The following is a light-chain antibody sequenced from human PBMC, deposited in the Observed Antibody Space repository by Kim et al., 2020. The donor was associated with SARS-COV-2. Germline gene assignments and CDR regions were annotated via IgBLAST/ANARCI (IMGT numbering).Light chain of an antibody. CDR1: QGISSY. Sequence: AIRMTQSPSSFSASTGDRVTITCRASQGISSYLAWYQQKPGKAPKLLIYAASTLQSGVPSRFSDSGSGTDFTLTISCLQSEDFATYYCQQYYSYQYTFGQGTKLEI. V-gene: IGKV1-8*01. J-gene: IGKJ2*01. CDR3: QQYYSYQYT. CDR2: AAS.